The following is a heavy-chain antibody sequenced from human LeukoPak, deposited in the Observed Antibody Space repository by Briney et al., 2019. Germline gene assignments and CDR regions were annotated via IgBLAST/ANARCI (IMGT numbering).Heavy chain of an antibody. CDR3: ARAGACTSCYVYFQH. Sequence: GGSLRLSCAASGFTFSSYGMHWVRQAPGKGLEWVAVIWYDGSNKYYADSVKGRFTISRDNSKNTLYLQMNSLRAEDTAVYYCARAGACTSCYVYFQHWGQGTLVTVSS. CDR2: IWYDGSNK. V-gene: IGHV3-33*01. D-gene: IGHD2-2*01. CDR1: GFTFSSYG. J-gene: IGHJ1*01.